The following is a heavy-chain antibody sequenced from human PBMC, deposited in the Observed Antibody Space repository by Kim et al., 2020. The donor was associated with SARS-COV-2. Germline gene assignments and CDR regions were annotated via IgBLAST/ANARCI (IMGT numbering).Heavy chain of an antibody. V-gene: IGHV3-23*01. CDR3: AKDRPHSGTYYLES. D-gene: IGHD1-26*01. CDR1: GFTFSSQA. Sequence: GGSLRLSCVDSGFTFSSQAMSWVRQAPGKGLEWVSSISDGGTRTYYADSVKGRFTISRDNSKNTLYLQMNSLRVEDTALYYCAKDRPHSGTYYLESWGQGTLVTVSS. CDR2: ISDGGTRT. J-gene: IGHJ4*02.